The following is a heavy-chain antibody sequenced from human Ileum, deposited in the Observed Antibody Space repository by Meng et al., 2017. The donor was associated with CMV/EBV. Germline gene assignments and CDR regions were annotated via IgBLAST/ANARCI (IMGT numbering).Heavy chain of an antibody. J-gene: IGHJ4*02. CDR3: AKEDWNFGGFSY. CDR1: GFHFSGYG. CDR2: IPEEGSNK. V-gene: IGHV3-30*02. Sequence: CAASGFHFSGYGMNWVRQAPGKGLEWVTLIPEEGSNKYYAESVRGRFTISRDNFKSTLYLQMNSLRPEDTAMYYCAKEDWNFGGFSYLGQGTLVTVSS. D-gene: IGHD1-7*01.